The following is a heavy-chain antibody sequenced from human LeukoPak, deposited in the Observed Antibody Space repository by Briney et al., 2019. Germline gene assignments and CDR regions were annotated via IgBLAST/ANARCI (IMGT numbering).Heavy chain of an antibody. Sequence: GGSLRLSCAASGFTFSSYEMNWVRQAPGKGLEWVSYISSSGTTIYYADSVKGRFTISRDNAKNSLYLQMNSLRAEDTAVYYCARALTGIPYYFDYWGQGSLVTVSS. CDR1: GFTFSSYE. D-gene: IGHD1-20*01. CDR2: ISSSGTTI. J-gene: IGHJ4*02. CDR3: ARALTGIPYYFDY. V-gene: IGHV3-48*03.